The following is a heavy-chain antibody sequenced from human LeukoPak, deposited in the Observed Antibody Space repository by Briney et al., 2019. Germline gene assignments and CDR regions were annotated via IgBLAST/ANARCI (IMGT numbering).Heavy chain of an antibody. CDR1: GFTVSSNY. CDR3: AKSMKSFDILTGLDY. D-gene: IGHD3-9*01. V-gene: IGHV3-53*01. J-gene: IGHJ4*02. CDR2: IYSGGST. Sequence: GGSLRLSCAASGFTVSSNYMSWVRQAPGKGLEWVSVIYSGGSTYYAGSVKGRFTISRDDSKNTLYLQMNSLRAEDTAIYYCAKSMKSFDILTGLDYWGQGTQVTVSS.